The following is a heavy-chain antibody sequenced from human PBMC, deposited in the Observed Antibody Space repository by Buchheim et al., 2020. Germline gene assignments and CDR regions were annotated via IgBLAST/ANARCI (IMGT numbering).Heavy chain of an antibody. J-gene: IGHJ3*02. CDR3: VRDLLWAFDI. Sequence: EVQLVESGGGLVQPEGSLRLSCAASEFIFSSYSMNWVRQAPGKGLEWLSYITKSGDAMYYADSVQCRFTISRDNAWNSLFLPMNSLRAEDTAVYYCVRDLLWAFDIWGQGT. CDR2: ITKSGDAM. CDR1: EFIFSSYS. V-gene: IGHV3-48*01. D-gene: IGHD7-27*01.